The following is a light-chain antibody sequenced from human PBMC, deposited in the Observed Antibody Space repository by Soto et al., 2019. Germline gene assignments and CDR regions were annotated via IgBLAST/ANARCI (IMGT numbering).Light chain of an antibody. J-gene: IGLJ2*01. CDR3: SSYSGSNTVV. CDR1: RNDVGGYNY. CDR2: EVS. V-gene: IGLV2-8*01. Sequence: QSALTQPPSASGSPGQSVTISCTGTRNDVGGYNYVSWYQQQSGKAPKLMIYEVSKRPSGVPDRFSGSKSGNTASLTVSGIQADDEADYYCSSYSGSNTVVFGGGTKLPVL.